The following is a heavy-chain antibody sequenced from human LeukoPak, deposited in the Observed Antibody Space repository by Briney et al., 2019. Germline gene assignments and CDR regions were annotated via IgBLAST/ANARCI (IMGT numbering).Heavy chain of an antibody. Sequence: GGSLRLSCAASGFTFSSYGMHWVRQAPGKGLEWVAVISYDGSNKYYADSVKGRFTISRDNSENTLYLQMNSLRAEDTAVYYCAKEGPALGYSSSWYEGYYGMDVWGQGTTVTVSS. D-gene: IGHD6-13*01. V-gene: IGHV3-30*18. CDR1: GFTFSSYG. CDR3: AKEGPALGYSSSWYEGYYGMDV. CDR2: ISYDGSNK. J-gene: IGHJ6*02.